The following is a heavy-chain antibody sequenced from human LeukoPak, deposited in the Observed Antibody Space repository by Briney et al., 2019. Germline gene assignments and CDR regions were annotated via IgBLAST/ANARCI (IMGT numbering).Heavy chain of an antibody. CDR3: ATDLGSGRRNDAFDI. CDR1: GFTFNKAW. V-gene: IGHV3-15*07. D-gene: IGHD3-10*01. CDR2: IKSKTDGGTT. J-gene: IGHJ3*02. Sequence: GGSLRLSCAASGFTFNKAWMNWVRQAPGKGREWVGRIKSKTDGGTTHYAAPVKDRFTVSRDDSKNTLYLQMNSLKTEDTAVYYCATDLGSGRRNDAFDIWGQGTMVTVSS.